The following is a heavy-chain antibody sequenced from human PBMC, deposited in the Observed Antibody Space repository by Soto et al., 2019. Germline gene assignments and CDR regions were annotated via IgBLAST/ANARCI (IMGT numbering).Heavy chain of an antibody. V-gene: IGHV1-69*13. CDR3: TTEPDYDILTGFQY. D-gene: IGHD3-9*01. CDR1: GGTFSSDA. J-gene: IGHJ3*01. Sequence: SVKVSCKASGGTFSSDAFSWVRQAPGQGLEWMGGIIPIFRTTNYAPKFQGRVTITADESTSTAYMELSSLRSEDTAVYCCTTEPDYDILTGFQYWGQGTMVTVSS. CDR2: IIPIFRTT.